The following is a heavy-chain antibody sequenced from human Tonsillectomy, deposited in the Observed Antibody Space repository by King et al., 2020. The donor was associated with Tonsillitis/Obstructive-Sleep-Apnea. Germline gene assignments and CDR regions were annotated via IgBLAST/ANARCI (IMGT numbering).Heavy chain of an antibody. J-gene: IGHJ4*02. Sequence: VQLVQSGGGVIWPGGSLSLSCAASGFTFNDFGMSWVRQAPGKGLEWVSGTNWNGDSTRYADSVKGRFTISRDNAKNSLYLQMTSLRAEDTAFYYCARNFGDPDYWGQGTLVTVSS. CDR3: ARNFGDPDY. CDR1: GFTFNDFG. CDR2: TNWNGDST. V-gene: IGHV3-20*04. D-gene: IGHD4-17*01.